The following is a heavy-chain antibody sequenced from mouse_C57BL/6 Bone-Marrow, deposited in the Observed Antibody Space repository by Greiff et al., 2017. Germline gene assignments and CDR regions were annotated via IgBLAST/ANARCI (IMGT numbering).Heavy chain of an antibody. CDR1: GFSLSTFGLG. CDR3: ARIGGYYYDYDWFAY. D-gene: IGHD2-4*01. J-gene: IGHJ3*01. Sequence: QVTLKESGPGILQPSQTLSLNCSFSGFSLSTFGLGVGWFRQPSGKGLEWLAHIWWDDDKYYNPALKSRLTISKVTSKNQGFLKIANVDTADTAAYYCARIGGYYYDYDWFAYWGQGTLVTVSA. CDR2: IWWDDDK. V-gene: IGHV8-8*01.